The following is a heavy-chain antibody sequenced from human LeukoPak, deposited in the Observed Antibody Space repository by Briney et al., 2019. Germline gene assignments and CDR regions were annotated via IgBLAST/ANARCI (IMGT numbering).Heavy chain of an antibody. CDR2: IYTSGST. Sequence: SETLSLTCTVSGGSISSYYWSWIRQPAGKGLEWIGRIYTSGSTNYNPSLKGRVTISVDKSKNQFSLKLSSVTAADTAVYYCARFKPPVIFAGPGYFDYWGQGTLVTVSS. CDR1: GGSISSYY. V-gene: IGHV4-4*07. CDR3: ARFKPPVIFAGPGYFDY. D-gene: IGHD3-10*01. J-gene: IGHJ4*02.